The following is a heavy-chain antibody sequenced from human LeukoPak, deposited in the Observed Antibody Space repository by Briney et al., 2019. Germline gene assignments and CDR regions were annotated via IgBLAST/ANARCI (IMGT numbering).Heavy chain of an antibody. J-gene: IGHJ4*02. V-gene: IGHV4-59*06. D-gene: IGHD3-22*01. CDR3: AGGSDGYYGY. Sequence: SETLSLTCTVSGGSISSYYWSWLRQHPGRGLEWIGYIYYSGSTYYNPSLKSRVTISVDTSKNQFSLKLSSVTAADTAVYYCAGGSDGYYGYWGQGTLVTVSS. CDR2: IYYSGST. CDR1: GGSISSYY.